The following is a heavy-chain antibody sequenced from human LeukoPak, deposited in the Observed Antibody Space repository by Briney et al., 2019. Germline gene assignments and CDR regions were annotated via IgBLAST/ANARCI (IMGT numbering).Heavy chain of an antibody. CDR2: ICYSGST. J-gene: IGHJ6*02. D-gene: IGHD2-2*02. CDR1: GGSISSGGYY. Sequence: SETLSLTCTVSGGSISSGGYYWSWIRQHPGKGLEWIGYICYSGSTYYSPSLKSRVTISVDTSKNQFSLKLSSVTAADTAVYYCARGDGVVVPAAIGLSYYYYGMDVWGQGTTVTVSS. V-gene: IGHV4-31*03. CDR3: ARGDGVVVPAAIGLSYYYYGMDV.